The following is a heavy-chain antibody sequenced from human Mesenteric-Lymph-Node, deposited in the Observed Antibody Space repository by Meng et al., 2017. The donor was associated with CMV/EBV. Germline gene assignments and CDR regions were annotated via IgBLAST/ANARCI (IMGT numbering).Heavy chain of an antibody. CDR3: ARGNPYCSSTSCYITHYYGMDV. D-gene: IGHD2-2*02. CDR2: IYHSGST. Sequence: SETLSLTCTVAGYSISSGYYWGWIRQPPGKGREWIGSIYHSGSTYYNPSLKSRVTISVDTSKNQFSLKLSSVTAADTAVYYCARGNPYCSSTSCYITHYYGMDVWGQGTTVTVSS. J-gene: IGHJ6*02. V-gene: IGHV4-38-2*02. CDR1: GYSISSGYY.